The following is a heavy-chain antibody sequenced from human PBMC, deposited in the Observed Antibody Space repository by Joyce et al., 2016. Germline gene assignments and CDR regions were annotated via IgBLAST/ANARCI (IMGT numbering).Heavy chain of an antibody. CDR3: VRDLVAYYFQSSDRIGDF. D-gene: IGHD3-10*01. Sequence: DVQLVESGGGWVQPGGSLRLSCAGSGFRFSSFWMTWVRQAAGKGLEWLASLRQDGSDDYYVDSCNGRITNSMDNANNTLFLQMSSLSDEDTTRYFCVRDLVAYYFQSSDRIGDFWGQGTQVTVS. CDR1: GFRFSSFW. V-gene: IGHV3-7*03. CDR2: LRQDGSDD. J-gene: IGHJ4*02.